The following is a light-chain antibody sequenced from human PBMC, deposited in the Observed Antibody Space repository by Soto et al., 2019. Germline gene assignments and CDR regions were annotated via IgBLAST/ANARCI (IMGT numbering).Light chain of an antibody. CDR2: MVS. V-gene: IGLV2-14*01. CDR3: TSPTPGSLYV. J-gene: IGLJ1*01. Sequence: QSALTQPASVSGSPGQSITISCTRTSSDVGNYNYVSWYQQYPGRVPKLLIYMVSNRPSGVSNGFSGSKSGNTASLTISGLQAEDEADYFCTSPTPGSLYVFGTGTRSPS. CDR1: SSDVGNYNY.